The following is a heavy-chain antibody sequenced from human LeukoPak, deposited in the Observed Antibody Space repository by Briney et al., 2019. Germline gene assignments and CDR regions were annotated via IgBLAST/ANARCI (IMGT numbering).Heavy chain of an antibody. CDR2: IYPGDSDT. CDR1: GYSFTSYW. CDR3: ARLNDFWSGWRYFDY. D-gene: IGHD3-3*01. V-gene: IGHV5-51*01. Sequence: GESLKISCKGSGYSFTSYWIGWVRQMPGKGLEWMGIIYPGDSDTRYSPSFQGQVTISADKSISTAYLQWSSLKASDTAMYYRARLNDFWSGWRYFDYWGQGTLVTVSS. J-gene: IGHJ4*02.